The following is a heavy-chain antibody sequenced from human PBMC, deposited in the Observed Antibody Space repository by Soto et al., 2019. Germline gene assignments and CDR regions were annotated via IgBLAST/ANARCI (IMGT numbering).Heavy chain of an antibody. J-gene: IGHJ4*02. D-gene: IGHD3-10*01. V-gene: IGHV4-59*11. CDR2: INYAGST. Sequence: SVTWTSSPDSLSVLYSSWIRQPPGKGLEWIGYINYAGSTYYSPSLQSRVTISLDSSKKQFSLILTSVTAADTAVYFCARFRRNYFYNWGQGTMVTGSS. CDR1: PDSLSVLY. CDR3: ARFRRNYFYN.